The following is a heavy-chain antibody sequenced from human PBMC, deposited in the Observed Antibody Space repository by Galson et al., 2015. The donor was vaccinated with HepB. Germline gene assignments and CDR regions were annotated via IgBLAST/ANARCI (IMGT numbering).Heavy chain of an antibody. J-gene: IGHJ5*02. CDR2: IYPGDSDT. D-gene: IGHD3-22*01. Sequence: QSGAEVKKPGESLKISCKGSGYSFTSYWIGWVRQMPGKGLEWMGIIYPGDSDTRYSPSFQGQVTISADKSISTAYLQWSSLKASDTAMYYCARSPSSPYYYDSSGSNWFDPWAREPWSPSPQ. V-gene: IGHV5-51*01. CDR1: GYSFTSYW. CDR3: ARSPSSPYYYDSSGSNWFDP.